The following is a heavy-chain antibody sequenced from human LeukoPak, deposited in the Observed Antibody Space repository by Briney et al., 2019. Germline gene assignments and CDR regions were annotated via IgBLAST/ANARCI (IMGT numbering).Heavy chain of an antibody. CDR3: ARDFSWLAAGSSDTPWFDP. Sequence: SETLSLTCTVSGYSISSGYYWGWIRQPPGKGLEWIASIHHSGSTYYNPSLKSRVTILIDTSKNQFSLKVSSVTAADTAMYHCARDFSWLAAGSSDTPWFDPWGQGTLVTVSS. V-gene: IGHV4-38-2*02. J-gene: IGHJ5*02. D-gene: IGHD6-19*01. CDR2: IHHSGST. CDR1: GYSISSGYY.